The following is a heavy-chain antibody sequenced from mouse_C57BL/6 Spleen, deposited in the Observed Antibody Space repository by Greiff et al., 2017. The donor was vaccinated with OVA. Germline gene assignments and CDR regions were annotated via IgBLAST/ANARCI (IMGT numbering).Heavy chain of an antibody. CDR2: IDPCGGYT. CDR3: ARGESNGLAY. D-gene: IGHD2-5*01. V-gene: IGHV1-69*01. Sequence: VQLQQPGAELVMPGASVKLSCKASGYTFTSYWMNWVKQRPGQGLEWIGEIDPCGGYTYYNEKFKGKATLTVDKSSSTAYMQLSSLTSEDAAVYYCARGESNGLAYWGQGTLVTVSA. CDR1: GYTFTSYW. J-gene: IGHJ3*01.